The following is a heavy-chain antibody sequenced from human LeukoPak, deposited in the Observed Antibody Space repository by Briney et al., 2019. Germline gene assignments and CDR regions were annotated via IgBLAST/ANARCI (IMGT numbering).Heavy chain of an antibody. D-gene: IGHD3-22*01. CDR2: ISGSGGST. CDR3: AKSGGYYDSSGYLDY. Sequence: PGGSLRLSCAASGFTFSSYAMSWVRQAPGKGLEWVSAISGSGGSTYYADSVKGRFTISRDNSKNTLYLQMNSLRAEDTAVYYCAKSGGYYDSSGYLDYWGQGTLVTVSS. CDR1: GFTFSSYA. J-gene: IGHJ4*02. V-gene: IGHV3-23*01.